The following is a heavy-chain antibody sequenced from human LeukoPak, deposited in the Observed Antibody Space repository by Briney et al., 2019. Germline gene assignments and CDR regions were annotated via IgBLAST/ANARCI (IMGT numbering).Heavy chain of an antibody. CDR3: ARDRKYYYDSSGYTTETFWFDP. D-gene: IGHD3-22*01. CDR2: IDPNSGGT. V-gene: IGHV1-2*02. CDR1: GYTFTGYF. J-gene: IGHJ5*02. Sequence: ASVKVSCKASGYTFTGYFMHWVRQAPGQGLEWMGWIDPNSGGTNYAQKFQGRVTMTRDTSISTAYMELSRLRSDDTAVYYCARDRKYYYDSSGYTTETFWFDPWGQGTLVTVSS.